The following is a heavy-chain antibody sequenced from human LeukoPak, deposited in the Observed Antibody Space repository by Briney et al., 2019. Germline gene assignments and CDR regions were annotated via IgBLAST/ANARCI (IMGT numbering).Heavy chain of an antibody. CDR2: ISSSNSTI. CDR3: ARDGTEYYDFSWFDP. Sequence: HPGGSLRLSCAASEFTFSSYSMNWVRQAPGKGLEWVSYISSSNSTIYYADSVKGRFTISRDNAKNSLYLQMNSLRAEDTAVYYCARDGTEYYDFSWFDPWGQGTLVTVSS. V-gene: IGHV3-48*04. CDR1: EFTFSSYS. D-gene: IGHD3-3*01. J-gene: IGHJ5*02.